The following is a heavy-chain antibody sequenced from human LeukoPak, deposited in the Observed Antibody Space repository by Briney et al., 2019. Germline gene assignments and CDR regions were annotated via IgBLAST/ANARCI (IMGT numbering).Heavy chain of an antibody. J-gene: IGHJ6*03. CDR1: GFTFSTYG. CDR3: ARYLVGPLVGSYYSHYMDV. Sequence: GGTLRLSCAASGFTFSTYGMHWVRQAPGKGLEWVAFIRFDGSNKYYADSVKGRFTISRDNSKNTLYLQMNSLRAEDTAVYYCARYLVGPLVGSYYSHYMDVWGKGTTVTISS. D-gene: IGHD2-2*01. CDR2: IRFDGSNK. V-gene: IGHV3-30*02.